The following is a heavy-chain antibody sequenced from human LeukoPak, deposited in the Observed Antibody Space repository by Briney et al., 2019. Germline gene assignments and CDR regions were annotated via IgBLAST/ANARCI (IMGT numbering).Heavy chain of an antibody. CDR3: ARDLREAPGIAAV. CDR1: RGSTSTYY. Sequence: SETLSLTCTVSRGSTSTYYWSWIRQPPGKGLEWIGYIYYSGSTNYNPPLKSRVTISVDTSKNQFSLRLSSVTAADTAVYYCARDLREAPGIAAVWGQGTLVTVSS. CDR2: IYYSGST. J-gene: IGHJ4*02. V-gene: IGHV4-59*01. D-gene: IGHD6-13*01.